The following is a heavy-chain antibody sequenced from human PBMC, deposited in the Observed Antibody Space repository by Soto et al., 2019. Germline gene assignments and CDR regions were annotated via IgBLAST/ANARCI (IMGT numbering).Heavy chain of an antibody. J-gene: IGHJ4*02. CDR1: GYTFTSYG. CDR3: ATYSGGDCFTD. D-gene: IGHD2-21*02. CDR2: ISAYDGNT. V-gene: IGHV1-18*01. Sequence: GASVKVSCKASGYTFTSYGINWVRQAPGQGLEWMGWISAYDGNTDYAQNLQGRVTMTTDTSTSTAYMELRRLRSDDTEVYYCATYSGGDCFTDWGQGTLVTVSS.